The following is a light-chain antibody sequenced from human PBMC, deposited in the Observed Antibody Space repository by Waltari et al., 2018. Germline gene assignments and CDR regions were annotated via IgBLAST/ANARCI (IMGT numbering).Light chain of an antibody. V-gene: IGKV1-16*02. CDR2: AAS. Sequence: DILMTQSPSSLSASVGDRVTITCRASKGISNYLAWFQQKPGKAPKSLIFAASTLRSGVPSKFSGSGYGADFTLTISSLQPEDFATYYCQQYSSYPYTFGQGTKLEIK. CDR3: QQYSSYPYT. CDR1: KGISNY. J-gene: IGKJ2*01.